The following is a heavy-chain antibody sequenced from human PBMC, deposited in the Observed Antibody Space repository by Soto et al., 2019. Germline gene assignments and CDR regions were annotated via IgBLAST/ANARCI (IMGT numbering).Heavy chain of an antibody. CDR1: GGSFSGYY. V-gene: IGHV4-34*01. Sequence: SETLSLTCAVYGGSFSGYYWSWIRQPPGKGLEWIGEINHSGSTNYNPSLKSRVTISVDTSKNQFSLKLSSVTAADTAVYYCARAPYYDHFDYWGQGTLVNVSS. D-gene: IGHD3-3*01. J-gene: IGHJ4*02. CDR3: ARAPYYDHFDY. CDR2: INHSGST.